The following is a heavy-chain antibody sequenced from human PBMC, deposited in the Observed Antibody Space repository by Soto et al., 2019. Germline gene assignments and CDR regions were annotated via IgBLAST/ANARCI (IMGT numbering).Heavy chain of an antibody. J-gene: IGHJ4*02. CDR2: FDPEGGEA. CDR1: GHTLTEVY. CDR3: ATPPPLRGAMITNINVDF. V-gene: IGHV1-24*01. D-gene: IGHD3-10*01. Sequence: SVKISWKVSGHTLTEVYIHREREAPVKRLEWMGGFDPEGGEAIYAQKWHGRVTVTEDTVTDKAYMELSGLKSDDTAVYYSATPPPLRGAMITNINVDFWGQGTPVIVSS.